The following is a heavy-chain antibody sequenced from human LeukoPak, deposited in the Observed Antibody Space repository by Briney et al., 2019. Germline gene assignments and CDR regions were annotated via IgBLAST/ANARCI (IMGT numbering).Heavy chain of an antibody. CDR1: GFTFSRYG. Sequence: GGSLRLSCAASGFTFSRYGMHWVRQAPGKGLEWVAFIRYDGSNKYYADSVKGRFTISRDNSKNTLYLQMNSLRAEDTAVYYCAKDVIAAAGTWFDPWGQGTLVTVSS. D-gene: IGHD6-13*01. V-gene: IGHV3-30*02. J-gene: IGHJ5*02. CDR3: AKDVIAAAGTWFDP. CDR2: IRYDGSNK.